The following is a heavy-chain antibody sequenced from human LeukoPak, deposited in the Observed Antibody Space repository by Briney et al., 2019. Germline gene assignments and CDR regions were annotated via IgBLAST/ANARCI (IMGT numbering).Heavy chain of an antibody. CDR3: ARDHPAMVLYYGMDV. J-gene: IGHJ6*02. CDR1: GFTFSSYG. Sequence: GGSLRLSCAASGFTFSSYGMHWVRQALGKGLEWVAVIWYDGSNKYYADSVKGRFTISRDNSKNTLYLQMNSLRAEDTAVYYCARDHPAMVLYYGMDVWGQGTTVTVSS. D-gene: IGHD5-18*01. CDR2: IWYDGSNK. V-gene: IGHV3-33*01.